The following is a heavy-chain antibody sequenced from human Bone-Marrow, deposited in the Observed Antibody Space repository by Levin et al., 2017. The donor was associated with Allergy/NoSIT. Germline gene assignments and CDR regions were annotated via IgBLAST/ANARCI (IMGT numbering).Heavy chain of an antibody. CDR3: AKVRDSSGWYGGAYDY. CDR1: GFTFDDYA. CDR2: ISWNSGSI. V-gene: IGHV3-9*01. D-gene: IGHD6-19*01. J-gene: IGHJ4*02. Sequence: GGSLRLSCAASGFTFDDYAMHWVRQAPGKGLEWVSGISWNSGSIGYADSVKGRFTISRDNAKNSLYLQMNSLRAEDTALYYCAKVRDSSGWYGGAYDYWGQGTLVTVSS.